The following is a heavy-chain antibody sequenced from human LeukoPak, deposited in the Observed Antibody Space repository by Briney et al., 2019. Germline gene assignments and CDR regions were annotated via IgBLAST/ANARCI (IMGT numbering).Heavy chain of an antibody. D-gene: IGHD2/OR15-2a*01. Sequence: GGSLRLSCATSGFTFSRHWMSWVRQAPGKGPEWVANIKQDGSERYYVESVKGRFTISRGNGKNSLYLQMNSLRVEDTAVYYCARDGGHSTDLDYWGQGILVTVSS. J-gene: IGHJ4*02. CDR1: GFTFSRHW. CDR2: IKQDGSER. V-gene: IGHV3-7*01. CDR3: ARDGGHSTDLDY.